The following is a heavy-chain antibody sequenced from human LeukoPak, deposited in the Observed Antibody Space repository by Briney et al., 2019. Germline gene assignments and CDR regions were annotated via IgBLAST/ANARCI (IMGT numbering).Heavy chain of an antibody. J-gene: IGHJ4*02. CDR1: GCTFTGYY. Sequence: ASVKVSCRASGCTFTGYYIHWVRQAPGQGLEWVGWINPHSGGTNYAQKFQGRVTMTRDTSISTAYVELIRLRSDDTAVYYCARALGGDYGVDYWGQGTLVTVSS. V-gene: IGHV1-2*02. D-gene: IGHD4-17*01. CDR3: ARALGGDYGVDY. CDR2: INPHSGGT.